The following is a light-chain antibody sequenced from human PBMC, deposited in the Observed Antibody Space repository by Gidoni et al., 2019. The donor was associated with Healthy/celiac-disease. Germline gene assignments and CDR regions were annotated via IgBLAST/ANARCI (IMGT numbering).Light chain of an antibody. CDR1: QSVRSSY. Sequence: EIVLTQSPGHLSLSPGDRATLSCRARQSVRSSYLAGYQQKPGQAPRLLIYGASSRATGIPDRFSGSGSGTDFTLTISRLEPEDFAVYYCQQYGSSPPMCSFGQXTKLEIK. CDR3: QQYGSSPPMCS. J-gene: IGKJ2*04. V-gene: IGKV3-20*01. CDR2: GAS.